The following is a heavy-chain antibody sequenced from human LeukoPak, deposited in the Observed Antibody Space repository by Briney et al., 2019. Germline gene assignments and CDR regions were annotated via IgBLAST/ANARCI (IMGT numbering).Heavy chain of an antibody. CDR1: GYTFTGYY. Sequence: ASVKVSCKASGYTFTGYYMHWVRQAPGQGLEWMGWINPNSGGTNYAQKFQGRVTMTRDTSISTAYMELSRLRSDDTAVYYCVRADYYDSSGYYYDWGQGTLVTVSS. J-gene: IGHJ4*02. D-gene: IGHD3-22*01. CDR2: INPNSGGT. CDR3: VRADYYDSSGYYYD. V-gene: IGHV1-2*02.